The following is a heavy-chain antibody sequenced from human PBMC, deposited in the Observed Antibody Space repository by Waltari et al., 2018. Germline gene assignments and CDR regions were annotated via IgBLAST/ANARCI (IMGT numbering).Heavy chain of an antibody. J-gene: IGHJ5*02. D-gene: IGHD3-3*01. CDR1: GASFSSYY. V-gene: IGHV4-34*01. CDR2: IRHPGNT. Sequence: QVQLQQWGAGLLKPSETLSLTCSVPGASFSSYYLRWVRHVPGKGLEWIGQIRHPGNTNYNPSLQSRVAISIDTSRNQFSLRVFSVTAADTGLYFCTRGGNYDFWSHSPFVDPWGQGTQVSVSS. CDR3: TRGGNYDFWSHSPFVDP.